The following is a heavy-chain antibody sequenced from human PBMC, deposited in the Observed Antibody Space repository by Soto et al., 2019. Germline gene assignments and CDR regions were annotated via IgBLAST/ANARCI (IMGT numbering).Heavy chain of an antibody. D-gene: IGHD3-10*01. J-gene: IGHJ4*02. CDR1: GFSFRSYW. V-gene: IGHV3-74*01. CDR3: ATEDSNSGSARRFDY. CDR2: ITGDGSDT. Sequence: EVQLVESGGGLVQPGGSLRLSCAASGFSFRSYWMHWVRQAPGEGLVWVSRITGDGSDTIYADSVEGRFTISRDNAKNTLSLQMNSQRAEDTAVYYCATEDSNSGSARRFDYWGQGTLVTVSS.